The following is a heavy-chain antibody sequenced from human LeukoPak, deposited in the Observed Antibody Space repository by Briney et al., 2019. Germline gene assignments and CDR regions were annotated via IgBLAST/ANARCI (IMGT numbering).Heavy chain of an antibody. J-gene: IGHJ4*02. CDR2: IYYSGST. V-gene: IGHV4-59*01. CDR3: ARALYTALDY. D-gene: IGHD4-4*01. CDR1: GGSISSYY. Sequence: SETLSLTCTVSGGSISSYYWSWIRQPPGKGLEWIGYIYYSGSTNYNPSLKSRVTISVDTSKNQFSLKLSSVTAADTAVYYCARALYTALDYWGQGTLVTVSS.